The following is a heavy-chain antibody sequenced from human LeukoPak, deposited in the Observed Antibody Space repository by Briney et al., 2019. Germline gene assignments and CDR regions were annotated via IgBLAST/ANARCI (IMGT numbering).Heavy chain of an antibody. D-gene: IGHD3-10*01. CDR3: ARAPGYGSGSYYFES. CDR2: IYHRGNT. V-gene: IGHV4-39*07. Sequence: SETLSLTCTVSSGSISTSNYYWSWIRQPPGKGLEWIGTIYHRGNTYYNVSLKSRVTISADMSKNQFSLRLSSVTAADTAMYYCARAPGYGSGSYYFESWGQGILVTVSS. J-gene: IGHJ4*02. CDR1: SGSISTSNYY.